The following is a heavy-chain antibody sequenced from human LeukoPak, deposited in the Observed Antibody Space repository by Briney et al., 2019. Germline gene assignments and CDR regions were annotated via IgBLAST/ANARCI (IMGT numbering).Heavy chain of an antibody. D-gene: IGHD4-17*01. Sequence: SETLSLTCTVSGDSFSIYYWSWIRQPPGKGLEWIGYISYSGSTDYNPSLKSRVTISVDTSKNQFSPKLSSVTAADTAVYYCARGLGLTAVTEHYFDYWGQGTLVTVSS. CDR1: GDSFSIYY. CDR2: ISYSGST. V-gene: IGHV4-59*08. CDR3: ARGLGLTAVTEHYFDY. J-gene: IGHJ4*02.